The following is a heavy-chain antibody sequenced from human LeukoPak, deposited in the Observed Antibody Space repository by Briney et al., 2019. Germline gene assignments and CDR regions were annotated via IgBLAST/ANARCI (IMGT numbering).Heavy chain of an antibody. V-gene: IGHV1-2*02. D-gene: IGHD6-6*01. J-gene: IGHJ4*02. CDR3: ASGSIAARPLDY. CDR1: GYTFTGYY. Sequence: ASVKVSCKASGYTFTGYYIHWVRQAPGQGLEWMGWINPNSGGTNYAQKLQGRVTMTTDTSTSTAYMELRSLRSDDTAVYYCASGSIAARPLDYWGQGTLVTVSS. CDR2: INPNSGGT.